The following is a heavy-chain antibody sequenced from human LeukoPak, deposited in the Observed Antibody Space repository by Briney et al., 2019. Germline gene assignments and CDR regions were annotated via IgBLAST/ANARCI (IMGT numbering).Heavy chain of an antibody. J-gene: IGHJ6*02. D-gene: IGHD6-13*01. Sequence: SETLSLTCTVSGGSISSSSYYWGWIRQPPGKGLEWIGSIYYSGSTYYNPSLKSRLTISVDTSKNQFSLKLSSVAAADTAVYYCARDRSSWYSPYYYYGMDVWGQGTTVTVSS. V-gene: IGHV4-39*07. CDR1: GGSISSSSYY. CDR2: IYYSGST. CDR3: ARDRSSWYSPYYYYGMDV.